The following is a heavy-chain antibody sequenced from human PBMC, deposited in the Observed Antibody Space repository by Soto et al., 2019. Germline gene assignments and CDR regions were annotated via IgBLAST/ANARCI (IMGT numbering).Heavy chain of an antibody. D-gene: IGHD2-2*01. V-gene: IGHV3-21*01. J-gene: IGHJ4*02. CDR3: ARVGRYLAFTDY. Sequence: PGGSLRLSCAASGFTFSSYSMNWVRQAPGKGLEWVSSISSSSSYIYYADSVKGRFTISRDNAKNSLYLQMNSLRAEDTAVYYCARVGRYLAFTDYWGQGTLVTVSS. CDR1: GFTFSSYS. CDR2: ISSSSSYI.